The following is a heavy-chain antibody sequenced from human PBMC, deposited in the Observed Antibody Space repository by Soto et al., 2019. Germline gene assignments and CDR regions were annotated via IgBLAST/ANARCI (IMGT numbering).Heavy chain of an antibody. CDR3: ARRWGGTFDY. CDR2: INYSGRT. V-gene: IGHV4-34*01. J-gene: IGHJ4*02. Sequence: SETLSLTCAVHGGSFSDYYWSWIRQPPGKGLEWIGEINYSGRTNYNPSLKSRVTISVDTSKNQFSLKLSSVTAADTAVYYCARRWGGTFDYWGQGTLVTVS. CDR1: GGSFSDYY. D-gene: IGHD2-21*01.